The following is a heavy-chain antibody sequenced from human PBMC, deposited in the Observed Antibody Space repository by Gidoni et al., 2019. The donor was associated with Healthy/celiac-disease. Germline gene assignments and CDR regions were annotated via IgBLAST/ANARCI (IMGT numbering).Heavy chain of an antibody. CDR1: GFTFDDYA. CDR3: AKGRRYCSSTSRYTDYYYYYMDV. J-gene: IGHJ6*03. Sequence: EVQLVESGGGLVQPGRSLRLSCAASGFTFDDYAMHWVLQAPGKGLEWVSGISWNSGSIGYADSVKGRFTISRDNAKNSLYLQMNSLRAEDTALYYCAKGRRYCSSTSRYTDYYYYYMDVWGKGTTVTVSS. V-gene: IGHV3-9*01. D-gene: IGHD2-2*02. CDR2: ISWNSGSI.